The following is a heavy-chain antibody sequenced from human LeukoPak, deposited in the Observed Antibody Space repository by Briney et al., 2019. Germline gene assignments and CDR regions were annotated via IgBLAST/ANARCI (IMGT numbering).Heavy chain of an antibody. V-gene: IGHV3-74*01. CDR2: INGGGPDT. CDR1: GFTFSNHW. J-gene: IGHJ4*01. CDR3: TNVISMALTPFDY. Sequence: AGGSLRLSCAASGFTFSNHWMQWVRQAPGKGRVWVSRINGGGPDTGYAHSVQSRLTIFRDNAKNKVYLQMHSLRAEDTAVYYCTNVISMALTPFDYWGHGTLVTVSS. D-gene: IGHD2-21*01.